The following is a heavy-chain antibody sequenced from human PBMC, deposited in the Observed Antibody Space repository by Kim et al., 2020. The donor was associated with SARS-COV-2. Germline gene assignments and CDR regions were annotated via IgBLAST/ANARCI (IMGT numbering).Heavy chain of an antibody. CDR2: ISGNGGST. CDR3: AKGYRSGSHYFDN. CDR1: GFTFSSYA. D-gene: IGHD5-18*01. J-gene: IGHJ4*02. V-gene: IGHV3-23*01. Sequence: GGSLRLSCAASGFTFSSYAMSWVRQAPGKGLEWVSGISGNGGSTYSADSVKGRFTISRDNSKNTLFLQMDSLRAEDTARYYCAKGYRSGSHYFDNWGQGT.